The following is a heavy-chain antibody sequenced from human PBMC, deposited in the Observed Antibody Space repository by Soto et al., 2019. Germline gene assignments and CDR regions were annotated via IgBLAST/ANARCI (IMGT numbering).Heavy chain of an antibody. J-gene: IGHJ4*02. CDR1: SDSIAGESW. CDR2: IFHTGGT. CDR3: ARVSSSGSSWMYYFDF. V-gene: IGHV4-4*02. D-gene: IGHD6-13*01. Sequence: QVQLQESGPGLVKPSETLSLTCTVSSDSIAGESWWSWVRQPPGMGLEWIGEIFHTGGTNYNSSLKGRVPMEVDKSTNQFYLKITSATAAHTAVYYWARVSSSGSSWMYYFDFWGQGTLVSVSS.